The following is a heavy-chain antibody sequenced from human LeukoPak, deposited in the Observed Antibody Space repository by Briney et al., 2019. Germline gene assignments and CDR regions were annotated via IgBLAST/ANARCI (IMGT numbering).Heavy chain of an antibody. Sequence: GGSLRLSCAASGFTFIGSAMHWVRQASGKGLEWVGRIRSKANSYATAYAASVKGRFTISRDDSKNTAYLQMNSLKTEDTAVYYCTRHLYCSGGSCYHYWGQEPWSPSPQ. CDR1: GFTFIGSA. J-gene: IGHJ4*01. CDR2: IRSKANSYAT. D-gene: IGHD2-15*01. CDR3: TRHLYCSGGSCYHY. V-gene: IGHV3-73*01.